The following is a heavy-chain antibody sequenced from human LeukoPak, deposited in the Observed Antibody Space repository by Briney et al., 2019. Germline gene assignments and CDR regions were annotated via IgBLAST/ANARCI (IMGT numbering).Heavy chain of an antibody. J-gene: IGHJ6*03. CDR1: GFTVSSNY. Sequence: PGGSLRLSCAASGFTVSSNYMSWVRQAPGKGLEWVSVIYSGGSTYYADSEKGRFTISRDNSKNTLYLQMNSLRAEDTAVYYCARTTSLVTTINYYYMDVWGKGATVTVSS. CDR3: ARTTSLVTTINYYYMDV. V-gene: IGHV3-53*01. CDR2: IYSGGST. D-gene: IGHD2-21*02.